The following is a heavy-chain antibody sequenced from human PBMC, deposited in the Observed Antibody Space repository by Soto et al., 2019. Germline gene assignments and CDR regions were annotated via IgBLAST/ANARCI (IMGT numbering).Heavy chain of an antibody. Sequence: EVQLLESGGGLVQPGGSLRLSCAASGFTFSSYAMSWVRQAPGRGLEWVADISFSGSNTYYAESGKGRFTISRDNSKNTLYLQMNSLRGEDTAVYYCAKTTSVTCFDYWGQGTLATVSS. CDR1: GFTFSSYA. D-gene: IGHD4-17*01. CDR3: AKTTSVTCFDY. J-gene: IGHJ4*02. V-gene: IGHV3-23*01. CDR2: ISFSGSNT.